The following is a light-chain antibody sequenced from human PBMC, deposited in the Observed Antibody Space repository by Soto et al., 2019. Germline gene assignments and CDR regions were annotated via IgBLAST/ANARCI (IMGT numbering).Light chain of an antibody. CDR1: SSDVGGYNF. CDR3: SSYTLRNTLVL. J-gene: IGLJ3*02. Sequence: QSALTQPASVSGSPGQSITISCTGTSSDVGGYNFVSLYQQHPGKAPRLIIYEVSSRPSGVSYRFSGSKSGNTASLTISGLQAEDEADYYCSSYTLRNTLVLFGGGTKLTVL. CDR2: EVS. V-gene: IGLV2-14*01.